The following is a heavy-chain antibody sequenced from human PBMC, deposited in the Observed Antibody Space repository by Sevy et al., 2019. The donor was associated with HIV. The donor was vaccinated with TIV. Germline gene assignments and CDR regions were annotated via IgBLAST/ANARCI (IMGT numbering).Heavy chain of an antibody. CDR2: INQDANEK. CDR3: ARRRYCVDGSCYFDY. CDR1: GFTFSSFY. J-gene: IGHJ4*02. D-gene: IGHD2-15*01. Sequence: GGSLRLSCAASGFTFSSFYMTWVRQAPGKGLEWVATINQDANEKYYVDSVKGRFTISRDNAKNSLYLQMNSLRAEDTAVYYCARRRYCVDGSCYFDYWGQGTLVTVSS. V-gene: IGHV3-7*01.